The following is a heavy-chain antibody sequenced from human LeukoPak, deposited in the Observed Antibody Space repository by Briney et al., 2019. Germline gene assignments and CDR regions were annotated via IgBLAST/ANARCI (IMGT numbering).Heavy chain of an antibody. CDR3: ARRSGIAVSGAFDY. CDR1: GFTFSNYG. D-gene: IGHD6-19*01. CDR2: ISSDGGSK. Sequence: SLTLSYAASGFTFSNYGINWVREAPGKGLEGVAAISSDGGSKYYADPVKGRFTISRDNSKNTLCLQMNSLRAEDTAVYYCARRSGIAVSGAFDYWGQGTLVTVSS. V-gene: IGHV3-23*01. J-gene: IGHJ4*02.